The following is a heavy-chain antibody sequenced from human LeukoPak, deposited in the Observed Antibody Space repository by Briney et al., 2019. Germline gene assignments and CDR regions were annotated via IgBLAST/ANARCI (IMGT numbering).Heavy chain of an antibody. V-gene: IGHV4-39*01. CDR3: ARLLDCSGGSCYSAGGY. Sequence: KPSETLSLTCTVSGGSISSSSYYWGWIRQPPGKGLEWIGSIYYSGSTYYNPSLKSRVTISADTSKNQFSLKLSSVTAADTAVYYCARLLDCSGGSCYSAGGYWGQGTLVTVSS. CDR1: GGSISSSSYY. CDR2: IYYSGST. J-gene: IGHJ4*02. D-gene: IGHD2-15*01.